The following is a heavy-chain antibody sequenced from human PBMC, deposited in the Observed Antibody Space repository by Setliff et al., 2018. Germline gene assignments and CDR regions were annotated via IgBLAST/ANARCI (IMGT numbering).Heavy chain of an antibody. CDR2: LDWDDDK. D-gene: IGHD6-6*01. Sequence: SGPTLVIPTQTLTLTCTFSGFSLSTTETHVSWIRQPPGKAPEWLARLDWDDDKFYNTSLRSRLTLSKDTSKNQVVLTMTNMDPADTATYYCARLPPLVQNNGASNHAFDVWGPGAVVTVSS. CDR1: GFSLSTTETH. J-gene: IGHJ3*01. V-gene: IGHV2-70*04. CDR3: ARLPPLVQNNGASNHAFDV.